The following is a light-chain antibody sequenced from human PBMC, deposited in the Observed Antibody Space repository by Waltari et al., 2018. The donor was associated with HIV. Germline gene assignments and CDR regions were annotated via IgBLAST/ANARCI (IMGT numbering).Light chain of an antibody. V-gene: IGKV1-33*01. J-gene: IGKJ4*02. CDR2: DAS. Sequence: DIQMTQSPSTLSASVGDRVTITCQANRTINSYLDWYQQKPGKAPKVLIYDASTLETGVPSRFSGSGSGTDFTLTITSLQPDDFATYYCQQHDNYSRTFGGGTKVEIK. CDR3: QQHDNYSRT. CDR1: RTINSY.